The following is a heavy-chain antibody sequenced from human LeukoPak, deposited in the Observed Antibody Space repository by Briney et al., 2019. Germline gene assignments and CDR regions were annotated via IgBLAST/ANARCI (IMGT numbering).Heavy chain of an antibody. J-gene: IGHJ6*03. CDR3: ARVSSGWYRYYYYYYMDV. Sequence: SETLSLTCTVSGGSISSYYWSWIRQPPGKGLEWIGYIYYSGSTNYNPSLKSRVTISVDTSKNQFSLKLSSVTAADTAVYYCARVSSGWYRYYYYYYMDVWGKGTTVTVSS. V-gene: IGHV4-59*12. CDR1: GGSISSYY. CDR2: IYYSGST. D-gene: IGHD6-19*01.